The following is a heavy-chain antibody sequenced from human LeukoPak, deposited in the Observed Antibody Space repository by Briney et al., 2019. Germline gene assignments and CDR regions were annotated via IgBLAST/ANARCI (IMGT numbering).Heavy chain of an antibody. CDR1: GGSISSSSHY. Sequence: SETLSLTCTVSGGSISSSSHYWGWIRQPPGKGLEWIGSIYYSGSTYYNPSLKSRVTISVDTSKNQFPLKLSSVTAADTAVYYCARHAYDFWSGYYTYYFDYWGQGTLVTVSS. CDR2: IYYSGST. V-gene: IGHV4-39*01. CDR3: ARHAYDFWSGYYTYYFDY. D-gene: IGHD3-3*01. J-gene: IGHJ4*02.